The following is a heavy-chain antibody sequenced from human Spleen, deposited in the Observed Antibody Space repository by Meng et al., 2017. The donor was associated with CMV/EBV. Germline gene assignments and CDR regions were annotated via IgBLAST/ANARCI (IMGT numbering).Heavy chain of an antibody. J-gene: IGHJ4*02. V-gene: IGHV3-21*01. Sequence: FSDYTMNWVRQAPGKGLEWVSFLSRGSHYISYADAVKGRFTVSRDNAKNSLYLRMNSLRAEDTAVYYCARDGDCSEGVCYRHFDSWGQGTLVTVSS. CDR2: LSRGSHYI. CDR3: ARDGDCSEGVCYRHFDS. D-gene: IGHD2-8*01. CDR1: FSDYT.